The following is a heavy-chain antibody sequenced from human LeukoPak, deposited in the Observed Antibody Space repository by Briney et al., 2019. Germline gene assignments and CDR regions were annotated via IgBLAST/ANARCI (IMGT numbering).Heavy chain of an antibody. J-gene: IGHJ3*02. CDR2: ISGSGGST. Sequence: PGGSLRLSCAASGFTFSSYAMSWVRQAPGKGLEWVSAISGSGGSTYYADSVKGRFTISRDNSKNTLYLQMNSLRAEDTAVYYCARDPVTVMAGDAFDIWRQGTMVTVSS. CDR1: GFTFSSYA. CDR3: ARDPVTVMAGDAFDI. D-gene: IGHD3-22*01. V-gene: IGHV3-23*01.